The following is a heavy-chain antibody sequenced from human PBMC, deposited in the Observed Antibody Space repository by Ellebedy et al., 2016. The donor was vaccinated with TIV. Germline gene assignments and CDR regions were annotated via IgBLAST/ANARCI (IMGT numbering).Heavy chain of an antibody. D-gene: IGHD3-16*01. CDR2: IYTDGGT. J-gene: IGHJ5*02. CDR3: ARDPGGGGDYGDNWFDP. CDR1: GFIVSSCF. Sequence: PGGFLRLSCAASGFIVSSCFMSWVRQAPGKGLEWVSIIYTDGGTNYTDSVRDRFTISRDDSGNTLYLQMNGLRAEDTAVYYCARDPGGGGDYGDNWFDPWGQGTLVTVSS. V-gene: IGHV3-66*01.